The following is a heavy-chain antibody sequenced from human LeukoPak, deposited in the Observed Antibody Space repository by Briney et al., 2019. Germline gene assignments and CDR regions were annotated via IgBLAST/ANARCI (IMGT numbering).Heavy chain of an antibody. CDR2: ISSSSSYI. D-gene: IGHD6-13*01. Sequence: GGSLRLSCAASGFSFSSYSINWVRQAPGKGLEWVSSISSSSSYIYYADSVKGRFTISRDNAKNSLYLQMNSLRAEDTAVYYCARGEDSSSFNYYMDVWGKGTTVTVSS. CDR1: GFSFSSYS. CDR3: ARGEDSSSFNYYMDV. V-gene: IGHV3-21*01. J-gene: IGHJ6*03.